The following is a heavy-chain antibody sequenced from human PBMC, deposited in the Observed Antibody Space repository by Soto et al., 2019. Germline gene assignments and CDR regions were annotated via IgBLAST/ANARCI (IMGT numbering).Heavy chain of an antibody. CDR1: CGSFSGYY. V-gene: IGHV4-34*01. CDR2: INHSGST. Sequence: SETLSLTCAVYCGSFSGYYWSWIRQPPGKGLEWIGEINHSGSTNYNPSLKSRVTISVDTSKNQFSLKLSSVTAADTAVYYCAAHAVATIGDAYFYYWGQGTLVTVSS. J-gene: IGHJ4*02. D-gene: IGHD5-12*01. CDR3: AAHAVATIGDAYFYY.